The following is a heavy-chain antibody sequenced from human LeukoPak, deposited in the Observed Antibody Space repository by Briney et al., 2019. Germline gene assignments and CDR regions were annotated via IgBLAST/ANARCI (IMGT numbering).Heavy chain of an antibody. Sequence: PSETLSLTCAVYGGSFSGYYWSWIRQPPGKGLEWTGEINHSGSTNYNPSLESRVTISVDTSKNQFSLKLSSVTAADTAVYYCARKVLRYFDWFPFDYWGQGTLVTVSS. D-gene: IGHD3-9*01. J-gene: IGHJ4*02. CDR1: GGSFSGYY. CDR2: INHSGST. V-gene: IGHV4-34*01. CDR3: ARKVLRYFDWFPFDY.